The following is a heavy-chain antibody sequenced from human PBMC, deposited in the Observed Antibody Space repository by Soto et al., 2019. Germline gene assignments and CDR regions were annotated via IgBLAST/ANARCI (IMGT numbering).Heavy chain of an antibody. D-gene: IGHD2-2*01. J-gene: IGHJ6*02. V-gene: IGHV4-39*01. CDR3: ARKAAVPATMSPNSGGVYYYYGMDV. CDR1: GGSMRSSSYY. Sequence: PSETLSLTCTVSGGSMRSSSYYWGWIRQPPGKGLEWIGSIFYSENAYYSPSLRGRITMSIDTSINQFSLKLSSVTAADTAVYYCARKAAVPATMSPNSGGVYYYYGMDVWGQGTTVTVSS. CDR2: IFYSENA.